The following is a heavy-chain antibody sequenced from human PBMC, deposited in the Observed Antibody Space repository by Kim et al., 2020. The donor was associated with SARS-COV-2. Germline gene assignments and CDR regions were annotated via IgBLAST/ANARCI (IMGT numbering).Heavy chain of an antibody. Sequence: GGSLRLSCAASGFTFSSYAMHWVRQAPGKGLEWVAVISYDGSNKYYADSVKGRFTISRDNSKNTLYLQMNSLRAEDTAVYYCARDRRSGWYGTFDYWGQG. J-gene: IGHJ4*02. D-gene: IGHD6-19*01. CDR2: ISYDGSNK. CDR3: ARDRRSGWYGTFDY. V-gene: IGHV3-30*04. CDR1: GFTFSSYA.